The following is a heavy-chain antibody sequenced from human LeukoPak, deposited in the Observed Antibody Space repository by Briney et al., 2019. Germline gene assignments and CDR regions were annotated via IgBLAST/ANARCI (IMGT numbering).Heavy chain of an antibody. D-gene: IGHD3-3*01. CDR2: IYYSGST. J-gene: IGHJ4*02. V-gene: IGHV4-39*07. Sequence: SETLSLTCTVSGGSISSSSYYWGWIRQPPGKGLEWIGSIYYSGSTYYNPSLKSRVTISVDTSKNQFSLKLSSVTAADTAVYYCASAPITIFGVAYQDYWGQGTLVTVSS. CDR1: GGSISSSSYY. CDR3: ASAPITIFGVAYQDY.